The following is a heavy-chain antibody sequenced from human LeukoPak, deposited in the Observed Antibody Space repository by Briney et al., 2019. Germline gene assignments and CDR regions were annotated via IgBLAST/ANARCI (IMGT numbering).Heavy chain of an antibody. D-gene: IGHD3-3*01. CDR1: GGSISSGSYY. CDR3: ARGRATYDFWSGRKIDY. Sequence: SETLSLTCTVSGGSISSGSYYWSWIRQPAGKGLEWIGRIYTSGSTNYNPSLKSRVTISVDTSKNQFSLKLSSVTAADTAVYYCARGRATYDFWSGRKIDYWGQGTLVTVSS. J-gene: IGHJ4*02. V-gene: IGHV4-61*02. CDR2: IYTSGST.